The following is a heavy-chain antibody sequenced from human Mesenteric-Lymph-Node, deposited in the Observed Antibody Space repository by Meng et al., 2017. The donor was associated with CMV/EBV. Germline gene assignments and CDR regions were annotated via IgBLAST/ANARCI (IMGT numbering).Heavy chain of an antibody. J-gene: IGHJ4*02. CDR3: ARGGIGDYHGYLDF. V-gene: IGHV1-2*02. Sequence: ASVKVSCKASGYTFTGFYMHWLRQAPGQGPEWMGWINPNSGDTNYEQKFQGRVAMTRDTSISTAYMELSRLTSEDTALYYCARGGIGDYHGYLDFWGQGTLVTVSS. CDR1: GYTFTGFY. D-gene: IGHD3-16*01. CDR2: INPNSGDT.